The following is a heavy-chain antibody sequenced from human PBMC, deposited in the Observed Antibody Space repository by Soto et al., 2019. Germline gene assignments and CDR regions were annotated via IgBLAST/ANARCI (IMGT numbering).Heavy chain of an antibody. J-gene: IGHJ4*02. V-gene: IGHV4-59*08. CDR2: IYYSGST. CDR3: ARNYGPGYTFDY. Sequence: PSETLSLTCTVSGGSISSYYWSWIRQPPGKGLEWIGYIYYSGSTNYNPSLKSRVTISVDTSKNQFSLKLSSVTAADTAVYYCARNYGPGYTFDYWGQGTLVTGSS. CDR1: GGSISSYY. D-gene: IGHD3-10*01.